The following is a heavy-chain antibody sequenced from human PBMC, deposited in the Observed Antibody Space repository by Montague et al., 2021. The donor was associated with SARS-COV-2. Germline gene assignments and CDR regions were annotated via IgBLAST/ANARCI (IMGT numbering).Heavy chain of an antibody. CDR1: GGAIRDTDYF. J-gene: IGHJ5*02. CDR2: IYYSGTT. D-gene: IGHD3-16*01. V-gene: IGHV4-39*01. Sequence: SETLSLTCTVSGGAIRDTDYFWGWIRQPPGKGLEWIGSIYYSGTTYHNPSLKSRVTISVDTSKNQFSLKLSSVTAADTAVYFCARHRDNLGSLNWFAPWGQGTLVTVSS. CDR3: ARHRDNLGSLNWFAP.